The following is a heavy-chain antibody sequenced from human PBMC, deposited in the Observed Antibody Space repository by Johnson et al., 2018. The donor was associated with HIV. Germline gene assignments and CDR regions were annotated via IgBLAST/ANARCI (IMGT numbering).Heavy chain of an antibody. Sequence: QVQLVESGGGVVQPERSLRLSCAASEFSFSTYAMRWVRQAPGKGLEWVAVISYDGSNKYYADSVKGRFTISRDNSKNTLYLQMNSLRAEDTAVYYCAKWRIIYAFDIWGQGTMVTVSS. CDR3: AKWRIIYAFDI. V-gene: IGHV3-30-3*02. CDR1: EFSFSTYA. CDR2: ISYDGSNK. J-gene: IGHJ3*02. D-gene: IGHD3-16*01.